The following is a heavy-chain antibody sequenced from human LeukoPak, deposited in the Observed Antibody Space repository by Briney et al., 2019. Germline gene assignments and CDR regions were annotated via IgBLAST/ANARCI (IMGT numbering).Heavy chain of an antibody. CDR1: GGTFSSYT. CDR2: IIPILGMA. CDR3: ARDRLIGYPSQMYCYGMDV. J-gene: IGHJ6*02. V-gene: IGHV1-69*04. Sequence: GASVKVSCKASGGTFSSYTISWVRQAPGQGLEWMGRIIPILGMANYAQKFQGRVTITADKSTSTAYMELSSLRSEDTAVYYCARDRLIGYPSQMYCYGMDVWGQGTTVTVSS. D-gene: IGHD3-16*02.